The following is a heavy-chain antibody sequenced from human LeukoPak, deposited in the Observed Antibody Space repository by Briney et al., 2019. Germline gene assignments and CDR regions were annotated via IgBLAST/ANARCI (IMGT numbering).Heavy chain of an antibody. CDR2: IFPSGNA. J-gene: IGHJ5*02. CDR1: GGSISGYY. D-gene: IGHD6-13*01. Sequence: SETLSLTCTVSGGSISGYYWSWIRQPAGKGLEWIGRIFPSGNADYNPSLRSRVTMSVDTSKNQFSLRLTSVTAADTALYYCAKDRSSNWYIDWFDPWGQGTLVTVSS. CDR3: AKDRSSNWYIDWFDP. V-gene: IGHV4-4*07.